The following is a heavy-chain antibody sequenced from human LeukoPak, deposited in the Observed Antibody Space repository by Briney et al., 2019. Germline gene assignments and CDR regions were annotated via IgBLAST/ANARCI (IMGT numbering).Heavy chain of an antibody. V-gene: IGHV1-18*01. CDR3: ARDHYDSSVGDYFDY. Sequence: ASVKVSCKASGYTFTSYGISWVRQAPGQGLEWMGWISAYNGNTNYAQKLQGRVTVTTDTSTSTAYMELRSLRSDDTAVYYCARDHYDSSVGDYFDYWGQGTLVTVSS. J-gene: IGHJ4*02. CDR1: GYTFTSYG. CDR2: ISAYNGNT. D-gene: IGHD3-22*01.